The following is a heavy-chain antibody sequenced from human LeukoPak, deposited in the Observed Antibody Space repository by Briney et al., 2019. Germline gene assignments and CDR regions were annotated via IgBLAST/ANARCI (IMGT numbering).Heavy chain of an antibody. Sequence: SGGSLRLSCSASGFTFSDYWMSWVRQAPGKGLEWVANIKEDGSKKHHVDSVKGRFTIYRDNSKNSLYLQMNSLRVEDTAVYYCARKFPVDYWGQGTLVTVTS. CDR1: GFTFSDYW. CDR2: IKEDGSKK. V-gene: IGHV3-7*01. CDR3: ARKFPVDY. J-gene: IGHJ4*02.